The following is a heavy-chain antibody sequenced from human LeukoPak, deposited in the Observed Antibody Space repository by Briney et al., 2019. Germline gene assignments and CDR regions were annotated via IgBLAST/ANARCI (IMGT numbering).Heavy chain of an antibody. J-gene: IGHJ5*02. CDR1: GYSFTSYY. CDR2: SDPSDSYT. CDR3: ARRNSNWFDP. Sequence: GKPRTFSGLGSGYSFTSYYISWARHMTAQGREWMGTSDPSDSYTNYSPSFQGHVTISADKSISTAYLQWSSLKASDTAMYYCARRNSNWFDPWGQGTLVTVSS. V-gene: IGHV5-10-1*01. D-gene: IGHD4-23*01.